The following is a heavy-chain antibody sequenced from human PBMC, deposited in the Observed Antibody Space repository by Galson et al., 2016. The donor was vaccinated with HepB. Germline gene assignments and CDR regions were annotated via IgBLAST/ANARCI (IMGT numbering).Heavy chain of an antibody. V-gene: IGHV3-23*01. D-gene: IGHD1-26*01. CDR2: MSPSGGST. J-gene: IGHJ5*02. Sequence: SLRLSCAASGFTFSTYAMSWVRQAPGQGLEWVSSMSPSGGSTYYADSVKGRFTISRDNSTNPLYLQISSLRAEDTAVYYCARGRGSYARYNWFDLWGRGTLVTVSS. CDR3: ARGRGSYARYNWFDL. CDR1: GFTFSTYA.